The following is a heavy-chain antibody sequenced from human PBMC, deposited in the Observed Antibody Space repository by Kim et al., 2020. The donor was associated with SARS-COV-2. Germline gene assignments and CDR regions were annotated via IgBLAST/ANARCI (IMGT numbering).Heavy chain of an antibody. V-gene: IGHV3-49*04. CDR2: IRSKAYGGTT. Sequence: GGSLRLSCTASGFTFGDYAMSWVRQAPGKGLEWVGFIRSKAYGGTTEYAASVKGRFTISRDDSKSIAYLQMNSLKTEDTAVYYCLGDIVVVPAARRSPRDRTYYMDVWGKGTTVTVSS. J-gene: IGHJ6*03. CDR3: LGDIVVVPAARRSPRDRTYYMDV. CDR1: GFTFGDYA. D-gene: IGHD2-2*01.